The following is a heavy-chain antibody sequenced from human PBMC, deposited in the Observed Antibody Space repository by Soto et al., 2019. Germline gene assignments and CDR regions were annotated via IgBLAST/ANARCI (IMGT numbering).Heavy chain of an antibody. J-gene: IGHJ6*03. CDR2: IYPGDSDT. V-gene: IGHV5-51*01. Sequence: GESLKISCKGSGYSFTSYWIGWVRQMPGKGLEWMGIIYPGDSDTRYSPSFQGQVTISADKSISTAYLQWSSLKASDTAMYYCAIHGYGYYGSGYYYYLDVWGKGTTVTVSS. D-gene: IGHD3-10*01. CDR3: AIHGYGYYGSGYYYYLDV. CDR1: GYSFTSYW.